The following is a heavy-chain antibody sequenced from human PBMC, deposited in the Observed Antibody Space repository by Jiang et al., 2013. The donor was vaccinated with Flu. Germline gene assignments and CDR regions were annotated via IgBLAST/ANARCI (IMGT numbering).Heavy chain of an antibody. J-gene: IGHJ4*02. CDR1: GFSLSLSGMC. Sequence: KPTQTLTLTCTFSGFSLSLSGMCVGWIRQPPGKALEWLALIDWDDDKYYSSSLKTRLTISKDISKNQVVLTMTNMDPVDTGTYYCARRENYYDSSGHSDYWGQGTLVTVSS. D-gene: IGHD3-22*01. CDR3: ARRENYYDSSGHSDY. CDR2: IDWDDDK. V-gene: IGHV2-70*01.